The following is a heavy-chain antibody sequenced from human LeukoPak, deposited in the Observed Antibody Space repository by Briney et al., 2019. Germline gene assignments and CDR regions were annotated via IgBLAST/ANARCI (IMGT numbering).Heavy chain of an antibody. CDR2: ISSSSSYI. Sequence: GGSLRLSCAASGFTFSSYSMNWVRQAPGKGLEWVSSISSSSSYIYYADSVKGRFTISRDNAKNSLYLQMNSLRAEDTAVYYCAGRITMVRGALLWGQGTLVTVSS. J-gene: IGHJ4*02. V-gene: IGHV3-21*01. CDR1: GFTFSSYS. CDR3: AGRITMVRGALL. D-gene: IGHD3-10*01.